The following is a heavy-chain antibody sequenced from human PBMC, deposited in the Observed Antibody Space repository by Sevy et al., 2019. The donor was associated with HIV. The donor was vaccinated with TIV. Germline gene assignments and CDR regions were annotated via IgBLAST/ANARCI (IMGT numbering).Heavy chain of an antibody. CDR3: ARSEGYYDSSGYKNYSFDY. CDR2: ISYDGSNK. J-gene: IGHJ4*02. CDR1: GFTFSSYA. Sequence: GGSLRLSCAASGFTFSSYAMHWVRQAPGKGLEWVAVISYDGSNKYYADSVKGRFTISRDNSKNTLYLQMNSLRAEDTAVYYCARSEGYYDSSGYKNYSFDYWGQGTLVTVSS. V-gene: IGHV3-30-3*01. D-gene: IGHD3-22*01.